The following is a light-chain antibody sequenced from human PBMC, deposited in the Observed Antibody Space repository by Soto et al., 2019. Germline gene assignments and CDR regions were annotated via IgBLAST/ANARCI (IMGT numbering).Light chain of an antibody. Sequence: EIVMTQSPATLSVSPGERATLSCRASQSINSNLAWYQQKPGQAPRLLIYRASTRATGIPARFSGSGYGTEFTLTISSLQSEDFAVYYCQQFHNWPPWTFGQGTKVDI. V-gene: IGKV3-15*01. CDR1: QSINSN. CDR2: RAS. J-gene: IGKJ1*01. CDR3: QQFHNWPPWT.